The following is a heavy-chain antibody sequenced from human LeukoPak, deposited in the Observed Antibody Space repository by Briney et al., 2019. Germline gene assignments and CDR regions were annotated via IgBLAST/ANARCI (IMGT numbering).Heavy chain of an antibody. V-gene: IGHV3-53*01. Sequence: GGSLRLSCAASGFTFSNAWMSWVRQAPGKGLEWVSLIDSAGSTYYADSVKGRFTISRDNSKNTLYLQMNSLRAEDTAVYYCASGGGNYWGQGTLVTVSS. J-gene: IGHJ4*02. CDR2: IDSAGST. D-gene: IGHD4-23*01. CDR3: ASGGGNY. CDR1: GFTFSNAW.